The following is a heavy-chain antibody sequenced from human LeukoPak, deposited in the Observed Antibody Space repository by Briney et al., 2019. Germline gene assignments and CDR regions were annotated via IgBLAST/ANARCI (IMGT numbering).Heavy chain of an antibody. CDR1: GFTFSNYW. CDR3: AKDRRTTPTAAFDI. CDR2: IKQDGSEI. J-gene: IGHJ3*02. V-gene: IGHV3-7*03. Sequence: GGSLRLSCAASGFTFSNYWMGWVRQAPGKGLEWVANIKQDGSEIYYVDSVKGRFTISRDNSKNTLYLQMNSLRAEDTAVYYCAKDRRTTPTAAFDIWGQGTMVTVSS. D-gene: IGHD1-7*01.